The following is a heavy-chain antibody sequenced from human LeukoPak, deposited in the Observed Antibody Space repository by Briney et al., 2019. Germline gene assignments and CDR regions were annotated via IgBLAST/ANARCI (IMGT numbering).Heavy chain of an antibody. CDR1: GYTFTGYY. D-gene: IGHD6-6*01. J-gene: IGHJ3*02. CDR3: ARDRTYSSSPLSHDAFDI. Sequence: GASVKVSCKASGYTFTGYYMHWVRQAPGQGLEWMGWINPNSGGTNYAQKFQGRVTMTRDTSISTAYMELSRLRSDDTAVYYCARDRTYSSSPLSHDAFDIWGKGTTVTVSS. CDR2: INPNSGGT. V-gene: IGHV1-2*02.